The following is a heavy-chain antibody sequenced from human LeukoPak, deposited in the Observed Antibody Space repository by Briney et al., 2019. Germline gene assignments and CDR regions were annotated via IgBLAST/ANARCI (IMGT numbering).Heavy chain of an antibody. Sequence: GGSLRLSCAASGFTFSRYWMSWVRQAPGKGLEWVANIKQDGSEKYYVDSVKGRFTISRDNAKNSLYLQMNSLRAEDTAVYYCARVDYSFGYWGQGTLVTVSS. J-gene: IGHJ4*02. CDR2: IKQDGSEK. V-gene: IGHV3-7*01. CDR3: ARVDYSFGY. CDR1: GFTFSRYW. D-gene: IGHD2-15*01.